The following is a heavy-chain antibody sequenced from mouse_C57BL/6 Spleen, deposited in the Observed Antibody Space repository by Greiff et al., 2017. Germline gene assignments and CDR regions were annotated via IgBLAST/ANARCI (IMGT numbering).Heavy chain of an antibody. Sequence: VMLVESGPGLVQPSQSLSITCTVSGFSLTSYGVHWVRQSPGKGLEWLGVIWSGGSTDYNAAFISSLSISKDNSKSQVFFKMNSLQADDTAIYYCARGLGRYAMDYWGQGTSVTVSA. V-gene: IGHV2-2*01. D-gene: IGHD4-1*01. CDR2: IWSGGST. CDR1: GFSLTSYG. CDR3: ARGLGRYAMDY. J-gene: IGHJ4*01.